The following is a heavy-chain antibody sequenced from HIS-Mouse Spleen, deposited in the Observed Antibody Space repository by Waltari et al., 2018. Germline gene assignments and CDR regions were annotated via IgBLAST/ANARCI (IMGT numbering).Heavy chain of an antibody. CDR3: ARQSVVVVAANYYYGMDV. CDR2: MNTNSGNT. CDR1: GYTFTSYD. J-gene: IGHJ6*02. V-gene: IGHV1-8*01. Sequence: QVQLVQSGAEVKKPGASVKVSCKASGYTFTSYDINWVRQATGQGLEWMGWMNTNSGNTGYAQKFQGRVTMTRNTSISTAYMELSSLRSEDTAVYYCARQSVVVVAANYYYGMDVWGQGTTVTVSS. D-gene: IGHD2-15*01.